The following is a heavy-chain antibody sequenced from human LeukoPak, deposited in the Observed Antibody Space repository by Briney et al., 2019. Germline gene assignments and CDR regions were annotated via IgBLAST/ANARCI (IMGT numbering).Heavy chain of an antibody. Sequence: EASVKVSCKASSSSSGVFHFTWVRQAPGRGLEWMGWISTYDGNAKYPQSLQGRVTLTRDTSTTAVYIELTSLTSDDSAIYYCARGEEGGGWGLSFDMWGQGTLVTVSS. V-gene: IGHV1-18*01. J-gene: IGHJ3*02. CDR3: ARGEEGGGWGLSFDM. CDR1: SSSSGVFH. D-gene: IGHD3-16*01. CDR2: ISTYDGNA.